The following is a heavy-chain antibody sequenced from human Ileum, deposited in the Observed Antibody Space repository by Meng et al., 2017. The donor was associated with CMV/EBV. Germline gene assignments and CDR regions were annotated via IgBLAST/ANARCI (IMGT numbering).Heavy chain of an antibody. CDR2: IYPDDSNT. CDR1: GNTFTNYW. CDR3: VRPTAGFPHAFDV. D-gene: IGHD4-17*01. J-gene: IGHJ3*01. V-gene: IGHV5-51*01. Sequence: GGSLRLSCKGSGNTFTNYWISWVRQMPGKGLEWMGVIYPDDSNTRYSPSFQGHVTISADRSISTAYLQWSSLKASDTAIYYCVRPTAGFPHAFDVWGQGTMVTVSS.